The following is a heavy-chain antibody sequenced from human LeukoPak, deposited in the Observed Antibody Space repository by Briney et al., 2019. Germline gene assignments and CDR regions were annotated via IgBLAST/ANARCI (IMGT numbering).Heavy chain of an antibody. D-gene: IGHD1-1*01. J-gene: IGHJ6*02. Sequence: GGSLRLSCAASGFTFSSYAMSWVRQAPGKGLEWVSAFSGSGGSTYYADSVKGRFTISRDNSKNTLYLQMNSLRAEDTAVYYCAKGYNWNDAYYYYYGMDVWGQGTTVTVSS. CDR3: AKGYNWNDAYYYYYGMDV. V-gene: IGHV3-23*01. CDR2: FSGSGGST. CDR1: GFTFSSYA.